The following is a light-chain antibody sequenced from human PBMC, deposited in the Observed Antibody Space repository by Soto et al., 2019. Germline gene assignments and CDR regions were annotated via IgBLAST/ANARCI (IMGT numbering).Light chain of an antibody. Sequence: EIVMTQSPATLSVSPGERVTLSCRVSQSVRSNLAWYQQKPGQAPRLLIYGASTRATGIPARFSGSGSGTEFTLIISSLQSEDFAVYYCQQYNNWPLLTFGGGSKVDIK. CDR1: QSVRSN. CDR2: GAS. CDR3: QQYNNWPLLT. V-gene: IGKV3D-15*01. J-gene: IGKJ4*01.